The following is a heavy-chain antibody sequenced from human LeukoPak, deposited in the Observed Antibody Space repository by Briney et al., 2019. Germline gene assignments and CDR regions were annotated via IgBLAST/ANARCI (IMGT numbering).Heavy chain of an antibody. CDR3: ARFVSLVPAATYYMDV. Sequence: ASVKLSCKASGYTFTSYGISWVRQAPGQGLEWMGWISAYNGNTNYAQKLQGRVTMTTDTSTSTAYMELRSLRSDDTAVYYCARFVSLVPAATYYMDVWGKGTTVTVSS. V-gene: IGHV1-18*01. J-gene: IGHJ6*03. D-gene: IGHD2-2*01. CDR2: ISAYNGNT. CDR1: GYTFTSYG.